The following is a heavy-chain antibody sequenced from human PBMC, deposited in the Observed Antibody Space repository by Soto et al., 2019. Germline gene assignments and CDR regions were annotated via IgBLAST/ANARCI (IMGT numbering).Heavy chain of an antibody. J-gene: IGHJ4*02. CDR2: IYYRGST. CDR1: GGSISSGGYY. CDR3: ARGSQLWQGNYFDY. V-gene: IGHV4-31*03. D-gene: IGHD5-18*01. Sequence: QVQLQESGPGLVKPSQTLSLTCTVSGGSISSGGYYWSWIRQHPGKGLEWIGYIYYRGSTYYNPSLKSRVTISADTSKNQFSLKLSSVTAADTAVYYCARGSQLWQGNYFDYWGQGTLVTVSS.